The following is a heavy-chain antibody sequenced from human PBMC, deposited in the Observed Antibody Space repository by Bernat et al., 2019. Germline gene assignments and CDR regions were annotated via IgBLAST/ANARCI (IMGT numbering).Heavy chain of an antibody. D-gene: IGHD2-21*01. Sequence: QVQLQQWGAGLLKPSETLSLTCAVYGGSFSGYYWSWIRQPPGKGLEWIGEINHSGSTNYNPSLKSRVTISVDTSKNQFSLTLSSVTAADTAVYYCAREGAIRLLYYYYMDVWGKGTPVTVSS. CDR1: GGSFSGYY. CDR2: INHSGST. J-gene: IGHJ6*03. CDR3: AREGAIRLLYYYYMDV. V-gene: IGHV4-34*01.